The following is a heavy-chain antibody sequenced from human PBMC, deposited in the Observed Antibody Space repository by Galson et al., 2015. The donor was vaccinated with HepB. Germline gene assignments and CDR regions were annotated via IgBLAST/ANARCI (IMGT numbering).Heavy chain of an antibody. Sequence: SLRLSCAASGFTFSSYAMSWVRQAPGKGLEWVSAISGSGGSTYYADSVKGRFTISRDNSKNTLYLQMNSLRAEDTAVYYCAKVPHKIIAVAAPAGGYYFDYWGQGTLVTVSS. CDR1: GFTFSSYA. CDR2: ISGSGGST. CDR3: AKVPHKIIAVAAPAGGYYFDY. D-gene: IGHD6-19*01. V-gene: IGHV3-23*01. J-gene: IGHJ4*02.